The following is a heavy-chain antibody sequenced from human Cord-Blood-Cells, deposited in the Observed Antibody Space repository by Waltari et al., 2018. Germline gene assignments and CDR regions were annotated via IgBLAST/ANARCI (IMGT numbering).Heavy chain of an antibody. CDR3: ARVGDYDFWSGYYDY. CDR2: ISSSGSTI. CDR1: GLTFSSYE. Sequence: EVQLVEPGGGLVQPGGSLRISCAASGLTFSSYEMKWVRKAPGKGLEWVSYISSSGSTIYYADSVKGRFTISRDNAKNSLYLQMNSLRAEDTAVYYCARVGDYDFWSGYYDYWGQGTLVTVSS. V-gene: IGHV3-48*03. D-gene: IGHD3-3*01. J-gene: IGHJ4*02.